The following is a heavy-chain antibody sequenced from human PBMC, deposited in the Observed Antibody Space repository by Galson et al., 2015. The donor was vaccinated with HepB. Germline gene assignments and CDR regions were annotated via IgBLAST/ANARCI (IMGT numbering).Heavy chain of an antibody. J-gene: IGHJ5*02. Sequence: QSGAEVKQPGESLRISCKGSEYNFASYWISWVRQMPGKGLEWMAMIDPKNSYTHYSPSFQGHVTLSVDKSITTAYLQLRSLKASDTAIYYCARHGDFLNWFDPWGQGTLVTVSS. CDR3: ARHGDFLNWFDP. D-gene: IGHD3-10*01. V-gene: IGHV5-10-1*01. CDR1: EYNFASYW. CDR2: IDPKNSYT.